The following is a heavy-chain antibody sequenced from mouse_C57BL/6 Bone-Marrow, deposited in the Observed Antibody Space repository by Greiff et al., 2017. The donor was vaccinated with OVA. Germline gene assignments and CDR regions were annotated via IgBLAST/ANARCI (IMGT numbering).Heavy chain of an antibody. CDR2: IYPRDGST. V-gene: IGHV1-85*01. J-gene: IGHJ3*01. CDR1: GYTFTSYD. CDR3: ARGGDYYVSSYVPFAY. Sequence: QVQLQQSGPELVKPGASVKLSCKASGYTFTSYDINWVKQRPGQGLEWIGWIYPRDGSTKYNEKFKGKATLTVDTSSSTAYMELHSLTSEDSAVYFCARGGDYYVSSYVPFAYWGQGTLVTVSA. D-gene: IGHD1-1*01.